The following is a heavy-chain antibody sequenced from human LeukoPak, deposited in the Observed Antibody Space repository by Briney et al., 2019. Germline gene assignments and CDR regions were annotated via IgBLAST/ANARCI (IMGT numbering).Heavy chain of an antibody. D-gene: IGHD4-11*01. Sequence: GGSLRLSCAASGFTVSSNYMSWVRQAPGKGLEWVSVIYSGGSTYYADSVKGRFTISRDNSKNTLYLQMNSLRAEDTAVYYCARDSKAAGLHYYYYYMDVWGKGTTVTVSS. V-gene: IGHV3-66*02. J-gene: IGHJ6*03. CDR3: ARDSKAAGLHYYYYYMDV. CDR2: IYSGGST. CDR1: GFTVSSNY.